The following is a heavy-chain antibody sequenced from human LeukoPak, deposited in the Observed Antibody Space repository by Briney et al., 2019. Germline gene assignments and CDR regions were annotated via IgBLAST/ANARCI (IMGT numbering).Heavy chain of an antibody. D-gene: IGHD3-22*01. J-gene: IGHJ3*02. CDR3: AKQTDTTGSRGGAFDI. CDR1: GYTFTSYG. CDR2: ISAYNGNT. Sequence: ASVNVSCKASGYTFTSYGISWVRQAPGQGLEWMGWISAYNGNTNYAQKLQGRVTMTTDTSTSTAYMELRSLRSDDTAVYYCAKQTDTTGSRGGAFDIWGQGTMVTVSS. V-gene: IGHV1-18*01.